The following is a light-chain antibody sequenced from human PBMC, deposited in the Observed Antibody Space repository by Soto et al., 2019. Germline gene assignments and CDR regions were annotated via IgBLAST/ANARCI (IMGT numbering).Light chain of an antibody. V-gene: IGKV3-20*01. J-gene: IGKJ1*01. CDR3: QQYGDSPT. Sequence: EIVMTQSPVTLSVSPGERATLSCRASQSVGNELAWYQQKPGQAPRLLMHGASTRATGIPDRFSGSGSGTDFTLTISRLEPEDFAVYYCQQYGDSPTFGQGTKVDIK. CDR2: GAS. CDR1: QSVGNE.